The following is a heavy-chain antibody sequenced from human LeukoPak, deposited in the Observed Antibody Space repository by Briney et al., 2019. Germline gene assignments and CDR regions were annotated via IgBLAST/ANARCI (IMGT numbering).Heavy chain of an antibody. CDR1: GGAIRSSY. CDR3: ARAGITGRTVDY. D-gene: IGHD1-20*01. CDR2: IYYSGST. Sequence: SETLSLTCTVSGGAIRSSYWSWIRQPPGKGLEWIGYIYYSGSTNYNPSLMSRVTVSLDTSKNQFSLTLSSVTAADTAVYCCARAGITGRTVDYWGQGTLVTVSS. V-gene: IGHV4-59*01. J-gene: IGHJ4*02.